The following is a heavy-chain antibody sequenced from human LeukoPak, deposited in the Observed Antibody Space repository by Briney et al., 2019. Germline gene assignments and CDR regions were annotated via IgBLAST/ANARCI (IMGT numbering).Heavy chain of an antibody. Sequence: GGSLRLSCAASGFTFSDYYMSWLRQAPGKGLEWVSYISSSGSTIYYADSVKGRFTISRDNAKNSLYLQMNSLRAEDTAVYYCARDVNYYDSSGYCYWGQGTLVTVSS. V-gene: IGHV3-11*01. CDR1: GFTFSDYY. CDR3: ARDVNYYDSSGYCY. CDR2: ISSSGSTI. D-gene: IGHD3-22*01. J-gene: IGHJ4*02.